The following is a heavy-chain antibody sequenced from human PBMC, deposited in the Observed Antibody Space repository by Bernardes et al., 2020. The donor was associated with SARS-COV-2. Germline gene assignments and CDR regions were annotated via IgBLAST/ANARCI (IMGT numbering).Heavy chain of an antibody. CDR2: TYYNGDT. D-gene: IGHD3-10*01. CDR1: GGSVTSGSYY. J-gene: IGHJ4*02. Sequence: SEPLSLTCTVYGGSVTSGSYYWSWIRQPPGKGLEWIGYTYYNGDTKYNSSLRSRVSISVDASKNQISLKLRSVTAADTAMYYCARAFGYYPSYHFDFWGQGARVTVSS. V-gene: IGHV4-61*01. CDR3: ARAFGYYPSYHFDF.